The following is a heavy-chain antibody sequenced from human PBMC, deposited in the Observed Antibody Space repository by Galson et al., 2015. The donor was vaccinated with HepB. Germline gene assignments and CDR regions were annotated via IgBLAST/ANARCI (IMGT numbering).Heavy chain of an antibody. CDR2: FDPEDGET. D-gene: IGHD4-17*01. Sequence: SVKVSCKVSGYTLTELSMHWVRQAPGKGLEWMGGFDPEDGETIYAQKFQGRVTMTEDTSTDTAYMELSSLRSEDTAVYYCATDYGDYGYWGYWGQGTLVTVSS. J-gene: IGHJ4*02. CDR1: GYTLTELS. CDR3: ATDYGDYGYWGY. V-gene: IGHV1-24*01.